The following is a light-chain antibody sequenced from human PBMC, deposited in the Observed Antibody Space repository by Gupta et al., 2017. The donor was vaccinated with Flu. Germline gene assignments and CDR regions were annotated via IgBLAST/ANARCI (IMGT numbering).Light chain of an antibody. J-gene: IGKJ1*01. CDR2: GAS. CDR1: HSVSSSY. CDR3: PQDGSSPWT. V-gene: IGKV3-20*01. Sequence: DTLPLSPAVGVNLSSSSSHSVSSSYSTWYQQKPGQAPRLLIYGASSRPIGVPDRFSGSGSVTYFTLTISRLEPEDFAAYYCPQDGSSPWTFGQGTKVEIK.